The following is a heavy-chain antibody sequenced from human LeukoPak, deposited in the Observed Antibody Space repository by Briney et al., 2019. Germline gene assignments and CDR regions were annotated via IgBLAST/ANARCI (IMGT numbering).Heavy chain of an antibody. V-gene: IGHV3-33*01. CDR1: GFTFSNYG. CDR3: ARARGYDGSDYYYGFFDY. CDR2: IWFDGSKT. J-gene: IGHJ4*02. Sequence: PGGSLRLSCAASGFTFSNYGMHWVRQAPGTGLEWVAVIWFDGSKTYHADSVKGRFTISRDNSKNTLYLQMNSLRAEDTAVYYCARARGYDGSDYYYGFFDYWGQGTLVTVSS. D-gene: IGHD3-22*01.